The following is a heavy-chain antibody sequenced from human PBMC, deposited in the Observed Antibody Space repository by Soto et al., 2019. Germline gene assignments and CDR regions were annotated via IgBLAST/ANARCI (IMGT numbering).Heavy chain of an antibody. V-gene: IGHV3-7*01. CDR1: GFTFSSYW. Sequence: EVQLVESGGGLVQPGRSLRLSCAASGFTFSSYWMSWVRQAPGKGLEWVANIKQDGSEKYYVDSVKGRFTISRDNAKNSLYLQMNSLRAEDTAVYYCARGDVVVVAATQDIYYFDYWGQGTLVTVSS. CDR3: ARGDVVVVAATQDIYYFDY. D-gene: IGHD2-15*01. CDR2: IKQDGSEK. J-gene: IGHJ4*02.